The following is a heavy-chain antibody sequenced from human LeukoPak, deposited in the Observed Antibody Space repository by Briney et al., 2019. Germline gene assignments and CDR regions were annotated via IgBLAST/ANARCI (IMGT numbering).Heavy chain of an antibody. Sequence: GALSLSCAASGVSISSYSKRWIRQPPEKGLEWVGEINHSGSTNYNPSLKSRVTISVDTSKNPFSLRLSSMTATDTAVYYCARGGGYGDLYYYFDYWGQGTLVTVSS. J-gene: IGHJ4*02. CDR3: ARGGGYGDLYYYFDY. D-gene: IGHD4-17*01. CDR2: INHSGST. CDR1: GVSISSYS. V-gene: IGHV4-34*01.